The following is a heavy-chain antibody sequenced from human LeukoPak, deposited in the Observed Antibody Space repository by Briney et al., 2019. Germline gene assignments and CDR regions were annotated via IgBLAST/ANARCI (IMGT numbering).Heavy chain of an antibody. CDR1: GGSFSGYY. V-gene: IGHV4-34*01. CDR3: ARGRWNYGY. D-gene: IGHD1-7*01. J-gene: IGHJ4*02. Sequence: SETLSLTCAVYGGSFSGYYWSWIRQPPGKGLEWIGEINHSGSTNYNPSLKSRVTISVDTSKNQFSLKQSSVTAADTAVYYCARGRWNYGYWGQGTLVTVSS. CDR2: INHSGST.